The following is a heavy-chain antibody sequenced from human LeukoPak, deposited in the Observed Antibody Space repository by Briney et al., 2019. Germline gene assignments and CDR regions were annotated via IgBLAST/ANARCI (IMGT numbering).Heavy chain of an antibody. J-gene: IGHJ6*03. CDR3: AKSGTAARHSGYYYYMDV. Sequence: SGGSLRLSCVASGLTFSRYWMHWVRQAPGKGLVWVSRINSDGRSTNYADSVKGRFSISRDNAENTLYLQMNSLRAEDTAVYYCAKSGTAARHSGYYYYMDVWGKGTTVTVSS. CDR2: INSDGRST. V-gene: IGHV3-74*01. D-gene: IGHD6-6*01. CDR1: GLTFSRYW.